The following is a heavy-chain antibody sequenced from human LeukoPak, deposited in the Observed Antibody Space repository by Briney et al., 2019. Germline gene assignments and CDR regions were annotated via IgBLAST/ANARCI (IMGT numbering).Heavy chain of an antibody. D-gene: IGHD3-10*01. CDR2: ISGSGGST. V-gene: IGHV3-23*01. CDR3: AKDSSASYASGSYSFDY. J-gene: IGHJ4*02. Sequence: QPGGSLVLSCAASGFTFSSYAVSWVRQAPGKGLEWVSAISGSGGSTYYAESVKGRFTISRDNSKNTLHLQMNSLRAEDTAVYYCAKDSSASYASGSYSFDYWGQGTLVTVSS. CDR1: GFTFSSYA.